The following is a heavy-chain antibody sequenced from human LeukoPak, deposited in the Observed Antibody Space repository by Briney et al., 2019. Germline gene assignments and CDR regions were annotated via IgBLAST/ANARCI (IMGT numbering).Heavy chain of an antibody. CDR3: ARVVQYTSFDY. V-gene: IGHV1-46*01. J-gene: IGHJ4*02. Sequence: ASVKVSCKASGYTFTSYYIHWVRQAPGQGLEWMGLINPSGGSTNCAQKFQGRVTMTRDMSTSTVYMDLSSLRTEDTAVYYCARVVQYTSFDYWGQGTLVTVSS. D-gene: IGHD6-6*01. CDR1: GYTFTSYY. CDR2: INPSGGST.